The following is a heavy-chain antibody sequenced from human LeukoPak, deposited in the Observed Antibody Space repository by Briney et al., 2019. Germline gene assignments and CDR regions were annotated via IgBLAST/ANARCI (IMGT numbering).Heavy chain of an antibody. V-gene: IGHV3-66*01. D-gene: IGHD3-3*01. CDR3: ARTYYDFWSGYDY. Sequence: GALRLSCAASGFTVSSNYVSWVRQAPGKGLEWVSVIYSGGSTYYADSVKGRFTISRDNSKNTLYLQMNSLRAEDTAVYYCARTYYDFWSGYDYWGQGTLVTVSS. CDR1: GFTVSSNY. J-gene: IGHJ4*02. CDR2: IYSGGST.